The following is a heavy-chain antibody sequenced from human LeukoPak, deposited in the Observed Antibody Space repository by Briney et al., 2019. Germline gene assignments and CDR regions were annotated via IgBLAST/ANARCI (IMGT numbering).Heavy chain of an antibody. V-gene: IGHV1-18*01. D-gene: IGHD3/OR15-3a*01. Sequence: GASVKVSCKASGYTFTSYGISWVRQAPGQGLEWMGWISAYNGNTDYAQKLQGRVTMTTDTSTSTAYMELRSLRSDDTAVYCCARVIDWTLPTLYYYYGMDVWGQGTTVTVSS. CDR2: ISAYNGNT. CDR1: GYTFTSYG. J-gene: IGHJ6*02. CDR3: ARVIDWTLPTLYYYYGMDV.